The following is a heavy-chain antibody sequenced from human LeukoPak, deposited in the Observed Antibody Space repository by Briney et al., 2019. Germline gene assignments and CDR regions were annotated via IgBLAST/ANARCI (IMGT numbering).Heavy chain of an antibody. CDR1: GFTFSSYS. D-gene: IGHD3-10*01. V-gene: IGHV3-48*04. CDR2: ISSSSSTI. Sequence: GGSLRLSCAASGFTFSSYSMNWVRQAPGKGLEWVSYISSSSSTIYYADSVKGRFSISRDNGKNSLYLQLNSLRAEDSGIYYCAREGHTYGSDYWGQGTLVTVSS. CDR3: AREGHTYGSDY. J-gene: IGHJ4*02.